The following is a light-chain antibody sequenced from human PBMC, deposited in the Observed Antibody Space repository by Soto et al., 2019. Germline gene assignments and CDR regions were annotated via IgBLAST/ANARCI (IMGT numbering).Light chain of an antibody. Sequence: QALVTKEPSFSMSPGVTVTLTCGLSSGSVSTSSYPSWYQQTPGQAPRTLIYNTNTRSSGVPDRFSGSILGNKAALTITGAQAEDESDYYCVLYMGSGISVFGTGTKVTVL. CDR3: VLYMGSGISV. CDR2: NTN. V-gene: IGLV8-61*01. J-gene: IGLJ1*01. CDR1: SGSVSTSSY.